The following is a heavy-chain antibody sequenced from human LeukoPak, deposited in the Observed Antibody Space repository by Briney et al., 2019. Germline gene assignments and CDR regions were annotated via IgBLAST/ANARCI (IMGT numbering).Heavy chain of an antibody. Sequence: GGSLRLSCAASGFTFSDYYMSWIRQAPGKGLEWVSYISSSGSTIYYADSVKGRFTISRDNAKNSLYLQMNSLRAEDTAVYYCAREARYAIVVVPYFDYWGQGTLVTVSS. D-gene: IGHD3-22*01. CDR3: AREARYAIVVVPYFDY. CDR1: GFTFSDYY. J-gene: IGHJ4*02. CDR2: ISSSGSTI. V-gene: IGHV3-11*04.